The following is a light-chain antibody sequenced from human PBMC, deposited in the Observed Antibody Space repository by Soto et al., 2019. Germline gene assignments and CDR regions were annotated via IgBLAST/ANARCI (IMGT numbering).Light chain of an antibody. CDR3: SSYISSSTYV. CDR1: SSDIGRYNY. J-gene: IGLJ1*01. CDR2: DVS. V-gene: IGLV2-14*01. Sequence: QAVVTQPASVSGSPGQSITISCTGTSSDIGRYNYVSWYQQYPGKAPKFMIYDVSNRPSGVSNRFSSSKSGNTASLTISGLQAEDEADYYCSSYISSSTYVFGTGTKLTVL.